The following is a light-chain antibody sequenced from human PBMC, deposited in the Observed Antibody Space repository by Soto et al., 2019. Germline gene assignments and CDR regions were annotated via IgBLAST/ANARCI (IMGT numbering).Light chain of an antibody. CDR2: TAS. Sequence: EVVMTQSPATLSVSPGERATLSCRASQSVSGELAWYQQHPGQAPRLLIYTASTRATGVPARFSGSGSETESTLTITTLQSEDSAVYYCQQYNHWPLSFGVGTKVDIK. J-gene: IGKJ4*01. CDR1: QSVSGE. CDR3: QQYNHWPLS. V-gene: IGKV3-15*01.